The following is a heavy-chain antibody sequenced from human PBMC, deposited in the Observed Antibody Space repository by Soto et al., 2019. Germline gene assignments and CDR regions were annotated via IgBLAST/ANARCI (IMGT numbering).Heavy chain of an antibody. J-gene: IGHJ3*02. CDR2: IDTYGSAT. CDR3: VRVLKSIGWDNDVYDI. D-gene: IGHD6-19*01. Sequence: PGGSLRLSCAASGFTFSSYWMHWVRQPPGKGLMWVSRIDTYGSATKYADSVEGRFTISRDNAGNTLYLQMNFLSAEDTAFYYCVRVLKSIGWDNDVYDIWGQGTMVTVSS. CDR1: GFTFSSYW. V-gene: IGHV3-74*01.